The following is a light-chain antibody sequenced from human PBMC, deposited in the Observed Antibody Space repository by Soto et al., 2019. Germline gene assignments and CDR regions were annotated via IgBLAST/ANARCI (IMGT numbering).Light chain of an antibody. CDR2: DNN. CDR1: SSDIGAGYD. Sequence: QSVLTQTPSVSGAPGQRVTISCTGSSSDIGAGYDVNWYQQLPGTAPKLLIYDNNNRPSGVPDRFSGSKSGTSASLAITGLQAEDEADYYCQSYDSSLSVVVFGGGTKPTVL. J-gene: IGLJ2*01. V-gene: IGLV1-40*01. CDR3: QSYDSSLSVVV.